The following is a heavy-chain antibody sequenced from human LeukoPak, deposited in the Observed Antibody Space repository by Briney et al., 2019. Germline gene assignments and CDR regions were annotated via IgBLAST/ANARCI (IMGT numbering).Heavy chain of an antibody. Sequence: PGGSLRLSCAASGFTFSSYAMSWVRQAPGKGLEWVSAISGSGGSTYYADSAKGRFTISRDNSKNTLYLQMNSLRAEDTAVYYCAKDSTNSGYDYYFDYWGQGTLVTVSS. V-gene: IGHV3-23*01. D-gene: IGHD5-12*01. CDR2: ISGSGGST. J-gene: IGHJ4*02. CDR3: AKDSTNSGYDYYFDY. CDR1: GFTFSSYA.